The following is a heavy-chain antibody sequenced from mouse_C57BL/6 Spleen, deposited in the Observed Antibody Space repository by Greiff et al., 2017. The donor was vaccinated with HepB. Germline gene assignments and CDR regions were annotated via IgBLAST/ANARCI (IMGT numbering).Heavy chain of an antibody. CDR2: IYPGGGYT. Sequence: VQLQQSGAELVRPGTSVKMSCKASGYTFTNYWIGWAKQRPGKGLEWIGDIYPGGGYTNYNEKFKGKATLTADKSSSTAYMQFISLTSEDSALHYCARSDYYGSSYFDYWGQCTTLTVSS. CDR1: GYTFTNYW. J-gene: IGHJ2*01. V-gene: IGHV1-63*01. CDR3: ARSDYYGSSYFDY. D-gene: IGHD1-1*01.